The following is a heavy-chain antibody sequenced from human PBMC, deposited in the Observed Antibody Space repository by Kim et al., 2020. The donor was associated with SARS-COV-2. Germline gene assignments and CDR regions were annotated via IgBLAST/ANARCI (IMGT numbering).Heavy chain of an antibody. CDR1: GGSISTYY. CDR3: ARVRPLYSGSYYYGMDV. V-gene: IGHV4-59*01. D-gene: IGHD1-26*01. Sequence: SETLSLTCTVSGGSISTYYWSWIRQPPGKGLEWIGYIYYSGSTNYNPSLKSRVTISVDTSNNPFSLKLSSVTAADTAVYYCARVRPLYSGSYYYGMDVWGQGTTVTVSS. J-gene: IGHJ6*02. CDR2: IYYSGST.